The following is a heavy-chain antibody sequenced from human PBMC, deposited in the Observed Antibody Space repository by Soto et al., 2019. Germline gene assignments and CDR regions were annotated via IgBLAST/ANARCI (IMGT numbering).Heavy chain of an antibody. Sequence: GGSLRLSCAASGFTFSSYAMSWVRQAPGKGLEWVSVIYSGGSTYYADSVKGRFTISRDNSKNTLYLQMNSLRAEDTAVYYCARVLGDYGMDGWGQGTTVTVSS. V-gene: IGHV3-53*01. CDR1: GFTFSSYA. D-gene: IGHD3-16*01. CDR2: IYSGGST. J-gene: IGHJ6*02. CDR3: ARVLGDYGMDG.